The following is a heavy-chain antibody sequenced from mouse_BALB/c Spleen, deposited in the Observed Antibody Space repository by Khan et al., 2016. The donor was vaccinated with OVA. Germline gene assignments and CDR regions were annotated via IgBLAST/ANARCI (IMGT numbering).Heavy chain of an antibody. V-gene: IGHV2-6-4*01. CDR3: DRAYYRYDGYYAMDY. D-gene: IGHD2-14*01. Sequence: QMQLEESGPGLVAPSQSLSITCTVSGFSLSRYNIHWVRQPPGKGLEWLGMIWGGGGTDYNSTLKIRLSISKDNSKSQVFLKMNSLQTDDTAIYFCDRAYYRYDGYYAMDYWGQGTSVTVSS. J-gene: IGHJ4*01. CDR2: IWGGGGT. CDR1: GFSLSRYN.